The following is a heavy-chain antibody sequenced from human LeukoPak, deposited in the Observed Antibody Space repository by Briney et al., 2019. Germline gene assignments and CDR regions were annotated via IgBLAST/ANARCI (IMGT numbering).Heavy chain of an antibody. D-gene: IGHD4-11*01. CDR1: GFTFSRYA. V-gene: IGHV3-30*01. CDR3: AREGITVTAQGWFDP. J-gene: IGHJ5*02. Sequence: GGSLRLSCAASGFTFSRYAMHWVRQAPGKGLEWVAVISYDGSNKYYADSVKGRFTISRDNSKNTLYLQMNSLRAEDTAVYYCAREGITVTAQGWFDPWGQGTLVTVSS. CDR2: ISYDGSNK.